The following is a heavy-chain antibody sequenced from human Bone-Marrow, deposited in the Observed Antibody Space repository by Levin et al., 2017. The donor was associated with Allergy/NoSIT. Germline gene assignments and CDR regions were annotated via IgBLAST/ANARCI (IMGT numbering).Heavy chain of an antibody. CDR2: IESDGRKT. D-gene: IGHD1-1*01. V-gene: IGHV3-33*01. J-gene: IGHJ6*02. CDR1: GFTFSGYG. Sequence: GESLKISCAASGFTFSGYGMHWVRQAPGKGLEWVALIESDGRKTYYADSVKGRFTISRDNFRDTLYLQVSSLRAEDTALYYCARDRGRNDVLDFYYGMDVWGLGTTVTVSS. CDR3: ARDRGRNDVLDFYYGMDV.